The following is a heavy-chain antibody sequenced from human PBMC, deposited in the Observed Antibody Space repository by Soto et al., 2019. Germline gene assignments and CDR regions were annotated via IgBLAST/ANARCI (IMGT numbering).Heavy chain of an antibody. CDR1: GVTFSSYG. V-gene: IGHV3-30*18. CDR3: AKDSEITGTTFYFDY. D-gene: IGHD1-7*01. J-gene: IGHJ4*02. CDR2: ISYDGSNK. Sequence: PGGSLRLSCAASGVTFSSYGMHWVRQAPGKGLEWVAVISYDGSNKYYADSVKGRFTISRDNSKNTLYLQMNSLRAEDTAVYYCAKDSEITGTTFYFDYWGQGTLVTVSS.